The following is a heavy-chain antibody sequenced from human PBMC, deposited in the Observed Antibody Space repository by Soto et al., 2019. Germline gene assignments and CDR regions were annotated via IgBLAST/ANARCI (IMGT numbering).Heavy chain of an antibody. CDR1: GGSFSGYY. CDR3: ARGGYYDSSGGLDAFDI. D-gene: IGHD3-22*01. J-gene: IGHJ3*02. CDR2: INQSGST. V-gene: IGHV4-34*01. Sequence: PPETPSLTPAVYGGSFSGYYWSWIRQPPGKGLDWLGQINQSGSTNHNPPLKSRVAISVDASKNQFSLRLSSVTAADTAVYYCARGGYYDSSGGLDAFDIWGQVTMGTVSS.